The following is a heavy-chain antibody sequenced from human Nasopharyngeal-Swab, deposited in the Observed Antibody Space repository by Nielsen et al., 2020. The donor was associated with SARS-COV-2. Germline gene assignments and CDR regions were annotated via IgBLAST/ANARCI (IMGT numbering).Heavy chain of an antibody. D-gene: IGHD5-18*01. CDR3: ARAGGYSYGYWMRWFDP. CDR1: GYSISSGYY. J-gene: IGHJ5*02. CDR2: IYHSGST. Sequence: ESLKISCTVSGYSISSGYYWGWIRQPPGKGLEWIGSIYHSGSTYYNPSLKSRVTISVDTSKNQFSLKLSSVTAADTAVYYCARAGGYSYGYWMRWFDPWGQGTLVTVSS. V-gene: IGHV4-38-2*02.